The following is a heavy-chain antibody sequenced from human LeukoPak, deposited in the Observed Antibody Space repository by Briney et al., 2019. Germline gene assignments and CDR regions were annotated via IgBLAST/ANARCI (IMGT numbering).Heavy chain of an antibody. J-gene: IGHJ4*02. Sequence: GGSLRLSCAASGFTFSSYAMSWVRQAPGKGLEWVSGISGSGGSTYYADSVRGRFTISRDNFKNTLYLQMNSLRAEDTAVYYCAKDSAPHYYDSSPDYWGQGTLVTVSS. CDR1: GFTFSSYA. V-gene: IGHV3-23*01. CDR2: ISGSGGST. D-gene: IGHD3-22*01. CDR3: AKDSAPHYYDSSPDY.